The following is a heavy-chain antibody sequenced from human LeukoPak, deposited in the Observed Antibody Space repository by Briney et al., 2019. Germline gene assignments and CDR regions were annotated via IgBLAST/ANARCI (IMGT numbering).Heavy chain of an antibody. J-gene: IGHJ3*02. Sequence: ASVKVSCKASGYTFTSYGISWVRQAPGQGLEWMGWISAYNGNTNYAQKLQGRVTMTTDTSTSTAYMELRSLRSDDTAVYYCARGLTYYYDSSGYFPLDAFDIWGQGTMVTVSS. V-gene: IGHV1-18*01. CDR2: ISAYNGNT. CDR3: ARGLTYYYDSSGYFPLDAFDI. CDR1: GYTFTSYG. D-gene: IGHD3-22*01.